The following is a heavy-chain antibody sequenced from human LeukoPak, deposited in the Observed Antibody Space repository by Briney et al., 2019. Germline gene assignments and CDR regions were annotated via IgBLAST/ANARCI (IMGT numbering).Heavy chain of an antibody. CDR2: INPYSGGT. J-gene: IGHJ4*02. CDR3: ARYYYDSSAHGY. V-gene: IGHV1-2*02. CDR1: GYTFTDYY. Sequence: ASVKVSCKASGYTFTDYYMHWVRQAPGQGLEWMGWINPYSGGTNYAQKFQGRVTMTRDTSISTAYMELSRLRSDDTAVYYCARYYYDSSAHGYWGQGTLVTVSS. D-gene: IGHD3-22*01.